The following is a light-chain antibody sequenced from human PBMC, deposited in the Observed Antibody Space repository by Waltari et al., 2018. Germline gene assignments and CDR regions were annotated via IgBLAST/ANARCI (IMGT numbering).Light chain of an antibody. J-gene: IGLJ3*02. Sequence: QSALTQLPSASRSPGQSVTMSCTGTSSDVGGDNYVSWYQQHPGKAPQLVIYPVGKRPSGGRDPFCGSKSGNTASLTVSGRQAEDEAEYFCTSHAGTNSVFGGGTKLTVL. CDR3: TSHAGTNSV. CDR1: SSDVGGDNY. CDR2: PVG. V-gene: IGLV2-8*02.